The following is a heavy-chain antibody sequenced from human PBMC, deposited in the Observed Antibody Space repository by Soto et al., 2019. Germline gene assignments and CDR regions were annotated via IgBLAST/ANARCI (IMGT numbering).Heavy chain of an antibody. CDR2: IDPSDSYT. J-gene: IGHJ6*02. CDR3: ARHGVTIFGVVTRYYYYGMDV. CDR1: GYSFTSYW. V-gene: IGHV5-10-1*01. D-gene: IGHD3-3*01. Sequence: GESLKISCKGSGYSFTSYWISWVRQMPGKGLEWMGRIDPSDSYTNYSPSFQGHVTISADKSISTAYLQWSSLKASDTAMYYCARHGVTIFGVVTRYYYYGMDVWGQGTTVTVSS.